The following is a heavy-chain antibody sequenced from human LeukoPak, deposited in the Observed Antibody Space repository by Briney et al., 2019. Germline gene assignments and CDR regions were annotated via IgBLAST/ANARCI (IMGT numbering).Heavy chain of an antibody. CDR2: IRYDGSNK. J-gene: IGHJ4*02. CDR3: AKVYDVEWLSRGYYFDY. D-gene: IGHD3-3*01. Sequence: GGSLRLSCAASGFTFSSYGMHWVRQAPGKGLEWVAFIRYDGSNKYYADSVKGRFTISRDNSKNTLYLQMNSLRAEDTAVYYCAKVYDVEWLSRGYYFDYWGQGTLVTVSS. CDR1: GFTFSSYG. V-gene: IGHV3-30*02.